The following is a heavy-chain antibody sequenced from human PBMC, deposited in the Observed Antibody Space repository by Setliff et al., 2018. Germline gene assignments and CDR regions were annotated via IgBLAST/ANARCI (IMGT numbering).Heavy chain of an antibody. J-gene: IGHJ6*02. CDR3: ARVRKNDDSNNWYGASYYSYHYAMDV. D-gene: IGHD6-13*01. CDR1: GYTFTSYG. V-gene: IGHV1-18*01. Sequence: ASVKVSCKASGYTFTSYGISWVRQAPGQGLEWMGWISADNGNTNYAQNLQGRVTMTTDTSTSTAYMELRSLRSDDTAIYYCARVRKNDDSNNWYGASYYSYHYAMDVWGLGTTVTVSS. CDR2: ISADNGNT.